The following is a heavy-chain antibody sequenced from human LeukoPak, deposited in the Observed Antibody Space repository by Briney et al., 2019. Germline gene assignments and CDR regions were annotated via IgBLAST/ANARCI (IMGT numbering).Heavy chain of an antibody. V-gene: IGHV4-34*01. Sequence: SETLSLTCAVYGGSFSGYYWRWIRQPPGKGLEWIGEINHSGSTNYNPSLKSRVTISVDTSKNQFSLKLSSVTAADTAVYYCARLFPRGYSYGYVVGNWFDPWGQGTLVTVSS. CDR1: GGSFSGYY. D-gene: IGHD5-18*01. CDR3: ARLFPRGYSYGYVVGNWFDP. CDR2: INHSGST. J-gene: IGHJ5*02.